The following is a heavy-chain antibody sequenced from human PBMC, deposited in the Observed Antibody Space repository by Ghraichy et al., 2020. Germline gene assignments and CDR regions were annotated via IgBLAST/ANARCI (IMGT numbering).Heavy chain of an antibody. J-gene: IGHJ3*01. CDR1: GDTFTNYY. CDR2: INPRGGST. Sequence: ASVKVSCKASGDTFTNYYFHWVRQAPGQGLEWMGIINPRGGSTSYAQKFQGRVTMTRDTSTSTVYMELSSLRSEDTAMYYCALRRVCTGGSCYDAFDLWSQGTMVTVSS. D-gene: IGHD2-15*01. V-gene: IGHV1-46*01. CDR3: ALRRVCTGGSCYDAFDL.